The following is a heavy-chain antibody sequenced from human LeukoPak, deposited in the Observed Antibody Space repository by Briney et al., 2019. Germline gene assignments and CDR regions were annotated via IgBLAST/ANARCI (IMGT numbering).Heavy chain of an antibody. CDR1: RFTFSSYE. CDR2: ISSSGSTI. CDR3: ARQSYYYGSGSSNFDY. D-gene: IGHD3-10*01. V-gene: IGHV3-48*03. J-gene: IGHJ4*02. Sequence: PGGSLRLSCAASRFTFSSYEMNWVRQAPGKGLEWVSYISSSGSTIYYADSVKGRFTISRDNAKNSLYLQMNSLRAEDTAVYYCARQSYYYGSGSSNFDYWGQGTLVTVSS.